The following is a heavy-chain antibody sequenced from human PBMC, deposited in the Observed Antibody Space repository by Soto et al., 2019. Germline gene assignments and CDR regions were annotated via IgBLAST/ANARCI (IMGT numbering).Heavy chain of an antibody. J-gene: IGHJ4*02. Sequence: GGSLRLSCAAAGFTFSSYGRHWVRQAPGKGLEWVAVIWYDGSNKYYADSVKGRFTISRDNSKNTLYLQMNSLRAEDTAVYYCAREENYYDILTGYYPGQFDYWGQGTLVTVSS. CDR3: AREENYYDILTGYYPGQFDY. V-gene: IGHV3-33*01. CDR2: IWYDGSNK. CDR1: GFTFSSYG. D-gene: IGHD3-9*01.